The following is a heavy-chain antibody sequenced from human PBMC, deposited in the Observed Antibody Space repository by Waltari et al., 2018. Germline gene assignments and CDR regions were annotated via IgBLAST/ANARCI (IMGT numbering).Heavy chain of an antibody. D-gene: IGHD6-19*01. Sequence: QITLTESGPRQVRPTQTLTLTCTLSGFSLRTDGVGVGWVRQLPTKVLEWLAIVYWDGDKRYSPSLKSRRTSTGDTSKNQVVLTMINMDPVDTAAYLCVYSRRGAGSGSRWYYFNYWGQGTLVTVSS. CDR2: VYWDGDK. J-gene: IGHJ4*02. CDR3: VYSRRGAGSGSRWYYFNY. CDR1: GFSLRTDGVG. V-gene: IGHV2-5*02.